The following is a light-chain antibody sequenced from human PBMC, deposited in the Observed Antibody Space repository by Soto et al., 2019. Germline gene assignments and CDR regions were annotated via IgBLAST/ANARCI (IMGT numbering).Light chain of an antibody. Sequence: EKLITQSPATVSVSPEVRDTLACRASESVKSRVAWYQQKPGQAPRLPIYDAFTRVIGIPARFSGSASGPEFPLTISNLQSEDFAVYHRQQYDYWPLTLGGGTKVEIK. CDR2: DAF. J-gene: IGKJ4*01. V-gene: IGKV3-15*01. CDR1: ESVKSR. CDR3: QQYDYWPLT.